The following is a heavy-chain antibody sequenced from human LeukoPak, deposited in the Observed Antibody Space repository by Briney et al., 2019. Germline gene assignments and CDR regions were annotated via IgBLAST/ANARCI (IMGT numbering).Heavy chain of an antibody. CDR1: GFTFSSYS. D-gene: IGHD6-25*01. Sequence: GGSLRLSCAASGFTFSSYSMNWVRQAPGKGLEWVSSISSSSSYIYYADSVKDRFTISRDNAKNSLYLQMNSLRAEDTAVYYCASGKPGIAAHWGQGTLVTVSS. V-gene: IGHV3-21*01. J-gene: IGHJ4*02. CDR2: ISSSSSYI. CDR3: ASGKPGIAAH.